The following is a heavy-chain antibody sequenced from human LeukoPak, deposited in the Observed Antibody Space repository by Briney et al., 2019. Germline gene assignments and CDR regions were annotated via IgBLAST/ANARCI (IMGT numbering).Heavy chain of an antibody. CDR2: ISAGGDRT. J-gene: IGHJ4*02. D-gene: IGHD1-26*01. V-gene: IGHV3-23*01. Sequence: GGSLRLSCAASGFTFSTYAMTWARQAPGKGLEWVSGISAGGDRTYYADSVKGRFTISRDNSKNTLYLQMNSLRAEDTAEYYCARSTVGTSCCTAVDYWGQGTLVTVSS. CDR1: GFTFSTYA. CDR3: ARSTVGTSCCTAVDY.